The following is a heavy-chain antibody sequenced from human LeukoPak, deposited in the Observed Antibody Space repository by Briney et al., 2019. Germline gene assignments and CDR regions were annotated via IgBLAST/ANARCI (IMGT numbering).Heavy chain of an antibody. CDR1: GFTFSRYV. CDR2: ISYDGSNK. V-gene: IGHV3-30*18. CDR3: AKDLVYYDFWSGLCGHYYYYYGMDV. J-gene: IGHJ6*02. Sequence: GSLRLSCGASGFTFSRYVKHWVRQAPGKGLEWVAVISYDGSNKYYAGSLKGRFTISRDNSKNTLYLQMNSLRAEDTAVYYCAKDLVYYDFWSGLCGHYYYYYGMDVWGQGTTVTVSS. D-gene: IGHD3-3*01.